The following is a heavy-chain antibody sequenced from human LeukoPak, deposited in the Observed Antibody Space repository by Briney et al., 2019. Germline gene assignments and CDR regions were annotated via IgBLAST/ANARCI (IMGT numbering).Heavy chain of an antibody. CDR1: GFTFSGFD. CDR2: IRSKANNYAT. D-gene: IGHD4-17*01. CDR3: TRLDTVTIDRFDY. J-gene: IGHJ4*02. Sequence: GGSLRLTCAASGFTFSGFDMHWVSQASGKGLEWVGRIRSKANNYATAYAASVKGRFTISRDDSKNTAYLQMNSLKTEDTAVYYCTRLDTVTIDRFDYWGQGTLVTVSS. V-gene: IGHV3-73*01.